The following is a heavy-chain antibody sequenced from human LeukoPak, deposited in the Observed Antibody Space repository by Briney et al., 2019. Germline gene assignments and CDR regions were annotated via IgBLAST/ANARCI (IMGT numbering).Heavy chain of an antibody. CDR1: GYTFTDYY. CDR2: INPNNGAT. J-gene: IGHJ4*02. V-gene: IGHV1-2*02. D-gene: IGHD3-22*01. Sequence: ASVKVSCKASGYTFTDYYIHWVRQAPGQGLEWMGCINPNNGATNYAQKFQGRVTMTRDTSISTAFMELSSLRSDDTAVYYCARDNYSDSSGYYRYPGYFDSWGQGTLVTVSS. CDR3: ARDNYSDSSGYYRYPGYFDS.